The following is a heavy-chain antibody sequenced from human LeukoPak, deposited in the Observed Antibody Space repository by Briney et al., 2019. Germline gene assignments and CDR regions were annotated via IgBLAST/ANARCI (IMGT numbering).Heavy chain of an antibody. J-gene: IGHJ4*02. CDR2: ISASGT. CDR1: GLIVSSNY. CDR3: AKDHESDGYPCLDH. D-gene: IGHD2-21*01. Sequence: GGSLRLSCAASGLIVSSNYMTWVRQAPGKGLEWVSTISASGTYYADPVRGRFTISRDNSRNTLDLQMSSLRAEDTAIYYCAKDHESDGYPCLDHWGQGTLVTVSS. V-gene: IGHV3-53*01.